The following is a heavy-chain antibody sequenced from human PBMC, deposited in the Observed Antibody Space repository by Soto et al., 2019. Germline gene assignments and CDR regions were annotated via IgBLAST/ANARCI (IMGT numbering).Heavy chain of an antibody. CDR3: ASTDYYNLDY. CDR2: INAGNGNT. CDR1: GYTFTSYA. Sequence: QVQLVQSGAEVKKPGASVKVSCKASGYTFTSYAMHWVRQASGQRLEGMGWINAGNGNTKYQKKFQGRDTITRETSATTSYKQLISQRSEETDVKYSASTDYYNLDYWGQGTLVTVSS. D-gene: IGHD3-9*01. V-gene: IGHV1-3*01. J-gene: IGHJ4*02.